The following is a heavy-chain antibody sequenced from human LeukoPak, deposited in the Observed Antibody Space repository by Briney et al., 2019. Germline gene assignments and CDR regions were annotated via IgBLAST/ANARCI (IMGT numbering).Heavy chain of an antibody. D-gene: IGHD2-2*01. CDR3: ARDHEDCRSTSCYD. Sequence: PGGSLRLSCAASGFTFSSYAMHWVRQAPGKGLEWVAVISYDGSNKYYADSVKGRFTISRDNSKNTLYLQMNSLRAEDTAVYYCARDHEDCRSTSCYDWGQGTLVTVSS. CDR1: GFTFSSYA. V-gene: IGHV3-30-3*01. CDR2: ISYDGSNK. J-gene: IGHJ4*02.